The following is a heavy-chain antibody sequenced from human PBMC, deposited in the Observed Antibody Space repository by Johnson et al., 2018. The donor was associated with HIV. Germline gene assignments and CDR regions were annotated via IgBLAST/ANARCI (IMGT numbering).Heavy chain of an antibody. D-gene: IGHD3-22*01. Sequence: QVQLVESGGGLVQPGRSLRLSCAASGFTFSDYYMSWIRQAPGKGLEWVSYISSSGSTIYYADSVKGRFTISRDNAKNSLYLQMNSLRAEDTAVYYCTTDLGYYDSSGDAFDIWGQGTMVTVSS. CDR1: GFTFSDYY. CDR2: ISSSGSTI. CDR3: TTDLGYYDSSGDAFDI. J-gene: IGHJ3*02. V-gene: IGHV3-11*04.